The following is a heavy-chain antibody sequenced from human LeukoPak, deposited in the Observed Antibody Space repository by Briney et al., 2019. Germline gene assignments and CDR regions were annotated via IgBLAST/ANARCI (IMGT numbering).Heavy chain of an antibody. Sequence: SETLSLTCTVSGGSISFYYWSWIRQPPGKGLEWIGYIYYSGSTNYNPSLKSRVTISVDTFKNQFSLKLSSVTAADTAVYFCARALSYDSRSYYFDFWGQGTLVTVSS. V-gene: IGHV4-59*01. CDR3: ARALSYDSRSYYFDF. J-gene: IGHJ4*02. CDR2: IYYSGST. CDR1: GGSISFYY. D-gene: IGHD3-22*01.